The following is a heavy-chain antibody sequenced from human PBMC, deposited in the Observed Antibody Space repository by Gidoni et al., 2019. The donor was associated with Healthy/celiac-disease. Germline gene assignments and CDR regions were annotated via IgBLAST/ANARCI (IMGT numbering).Heavy chain of an antibody. CDR2: INPSGGST. Sequence: QVQLVQSGAEVKKPGASVKVSCQASGYTFTSYYMHWVRQAPGQGLEWMGIINPSGGSTSYAQKFQGRVTMTRDTSTSTVYMELSSLRSEDTAVYYCARVGYDSSGYYPDWFDPWGQGTLVTVSS. J-gene: IGHJ5*02. D-gene: IGHD3-22*01. CDR1: GYTFTSYY. V-gene: IGHV1-46*01. CDR3: ARVGYDSSGYYPDWFDP.